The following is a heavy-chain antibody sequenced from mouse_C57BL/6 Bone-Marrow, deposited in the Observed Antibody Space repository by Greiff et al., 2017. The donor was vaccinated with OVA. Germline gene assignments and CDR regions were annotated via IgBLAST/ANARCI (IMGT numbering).Heavy chain of an antibody. CDR2: IDPETGGT. CDR1: GYTFTDYE. Sequence: QVQLQQPGTELVKPGASVTLSCKASGYTFTDYEMHWVKQTPVHGLEWIGAIDPETGGTAYNQKFKGKAILTADKSSSTAYMELRSLTSEDSAVYYCTRKDYYGSSFSYWYFDVWGTGTTVTVSS. CDR3: TRKDYYGSSFSYWYFDV. J-gene: IGHJ1*03. V-gene: IGHV1-15*01. D-gene: IGHD1-1*01.